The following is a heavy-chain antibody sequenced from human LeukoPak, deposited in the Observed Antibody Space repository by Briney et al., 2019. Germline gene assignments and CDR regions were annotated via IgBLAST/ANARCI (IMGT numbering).Heavy chain of an antibody. CDR3: ARDQSAGSF. CDR1: GFTFSSYS. Sequence: PGGSLRLSCAASGFTFSSYSMNWVRQAPGKGLEWVSSITSSSSSMYYADSVKGRFTISRDNAKNSLYLQLNSLRAEDTAVYYCARDQSAGSFWGQGTTVTVSS. CDR2: ITSSSSSM. V-gene: IGHV3-21*01. J-gene: IGHJ6*02.